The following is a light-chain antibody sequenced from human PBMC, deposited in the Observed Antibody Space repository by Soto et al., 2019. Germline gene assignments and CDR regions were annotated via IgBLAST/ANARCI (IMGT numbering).Light chain of an antibody. Sequence: ILMTQSPATLSVSPGERATLSCRASQSVSTNLAWYQQKPGQAPRLLIYDASTRATCIPARFSGSGSGTEFTLTISGLQSEDFAVYYCQLANNWPPWTFGQGTKVEIK. CDR2: DAS. CDR3: QLANNWPPWT. CDR1: QSVSTN. V-gene: IGKV3-15*01. J-gene: IGKJ1*01.